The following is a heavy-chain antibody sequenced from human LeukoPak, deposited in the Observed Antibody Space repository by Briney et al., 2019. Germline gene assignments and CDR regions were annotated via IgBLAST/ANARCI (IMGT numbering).Heavy chain of an antibody. Sequence: PGGSLRLSCAASGFTFSSYEMNWVRQAPGKGLEWVSYISTSGSTIYYADSVKARFTISRDNAKNSLHLQMNSLRAEDTAVYYCARRQTAGTRVFDYWGQGTLVTVSS. CDR2: ISTSGSTI. CDR3: ARRQTAGTRVFDY. J-gene: IGHJ4*02. CDR1: GFTFSSYE. V-gene: IGHV3-48*03.